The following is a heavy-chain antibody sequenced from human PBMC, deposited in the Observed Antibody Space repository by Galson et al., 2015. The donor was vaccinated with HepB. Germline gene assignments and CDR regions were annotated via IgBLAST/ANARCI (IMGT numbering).Heavy chain of an antibody. CDR3: TRLSYGY. D-gene: IGHD3-10*01. V-gene: IGHV3-73*01. CDR2: IRSKANSYAT. Sequence: SLRLACAASGFTFSGSAMHWARQASGKGLEWVGRIRSKANSYATAYAASVKGRFTISRDDSKNKAYLQMNSLKIEDTAVYYCTRLSYGYWGQGTLATVSS. J-gene: IGHJ4*02. CDR1: GFTFSGSA.